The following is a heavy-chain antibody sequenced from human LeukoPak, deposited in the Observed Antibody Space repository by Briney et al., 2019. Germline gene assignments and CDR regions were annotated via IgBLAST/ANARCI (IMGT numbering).Heavy chain of an antibody. D-gene: IGHD5-24*01. V-gene: IGHV4-30-4*07. J-gene: IGHJ3*02. CDR2: IYYSGST. CDR3: ARWLQFDDAFDI. Sequence: SETLSLTCAVSGGSISSGGYSWSWIRQPPGKGLEWIGYIYYSGSTYYNPSLKSRVTISVDTSKNQFSLKLSSVTAADTAVYYCARWLQFDDAFDIWGQGTMVTVSS. CDR1: GGSISSGGYS.